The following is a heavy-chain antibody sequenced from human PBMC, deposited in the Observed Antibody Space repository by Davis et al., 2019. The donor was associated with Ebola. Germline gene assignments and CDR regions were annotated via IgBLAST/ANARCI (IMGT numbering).Heavy chain of an antibody. D-gene: IGHD3-10*01. CDR1: GFTFSTYS. V-gene: IGHV3-23*01. J-gene: IGHJ6*04. Sequence: GESLKISCAASGFTFSTYSMNWVRQAPGKGLEWVSHISRSGTTVYYADSVKGRFTISRDNSKNTLYLQMNSLRAEDTAVYYCANRGVEYYGMDVWGKGTTVTVSS. CDR3: ANRGVEYYGMDV. CDR2: ISRSGTTV.